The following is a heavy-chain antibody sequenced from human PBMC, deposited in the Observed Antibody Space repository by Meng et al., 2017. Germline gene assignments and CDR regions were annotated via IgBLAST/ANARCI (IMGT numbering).Heavy chain of an antibody. CDR1: GGTFSSYA. D-gene: IGHD4-23*01. J-gene: IGHJ4*02. Sequence: QVGLGQSGDEVQKPGSSVKVSCKASGGTFSSYAISWVRQAPGQGLEWMGGIIPIFGTANYAQKFQGRVTITADKSTSTAYMELSSLRSEDTAVYYCARGVSYGGNSLYFDYWGQGTLVTVSS. CDR3: ARGVSYGGNSLYFDY. CDR2: IIPIFGTA. V-gene: IGHV1-69*06.